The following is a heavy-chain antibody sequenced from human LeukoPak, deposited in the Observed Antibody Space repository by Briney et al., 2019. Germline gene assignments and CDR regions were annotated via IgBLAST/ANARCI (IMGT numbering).Heavy chain of an antibody. V-gene: IGHV4-59*12. J-gene: IGHJ4*02. Sequence: SETLSLTCTVSGASISSYYWSWIRQPPGKGLEWIGYIYYTGNTNYNPSLKSRVTMSVDTSKNQFSLQLKSVTPEDTAVYYCARAAGTGYYLDYWGQGTLVTVSS. CDR2: IYYTGNT. CDR3: ARAAGTGYYLDY. D-gene: IGHD1-1*01. CDR1: GASISSYY.